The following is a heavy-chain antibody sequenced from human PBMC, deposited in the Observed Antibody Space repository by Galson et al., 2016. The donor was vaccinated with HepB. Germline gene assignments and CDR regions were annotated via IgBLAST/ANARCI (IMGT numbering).Heavy chain of an antibody. Sequence: SVKVSCKASGYIFSNYHLHRVRQAPGQGLEWMGAINLSDITTNYAQKFQGRVTMTSDTATSTVYMELSRLRADDKAVYYCARDRTVTTLLHDWGQGTLVTVSS. CDR3: ARDRTVTTLLHD. CDR1: GYIFSNYH. CDR2: INLSDITT. V-gene: IGHV1-46*03. D-gene: IGHD4-17*01. J-gene: IGHJ1*01.